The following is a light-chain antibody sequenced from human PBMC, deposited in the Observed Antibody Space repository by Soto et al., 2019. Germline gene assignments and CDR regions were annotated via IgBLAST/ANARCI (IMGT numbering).Light chain of an antibody. CDR2: SNH. CDR1: NSNIGSKT. V-gene: IGLV1-44*01. CDR3: STWDDSLNGVV. Sequence: QSVLTQPPSASGTPGQRVTISCSGSNSNIGSKTVNWYQHLPGTAPKLLIYSNHHRPSGVPDRFFASKSGTSASLAISGLQSEDEADYYCSTWDDSLNGVVFGAGTTLTVL. J-gene: IGLJ2*01.